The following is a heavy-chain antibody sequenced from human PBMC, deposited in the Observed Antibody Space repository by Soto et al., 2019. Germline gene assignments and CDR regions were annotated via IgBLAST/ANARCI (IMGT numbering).Heavy chain of an antibody. D-gene: IGHD2-21*02. CDR1: GGSFSGYY. V-gene: IGHV4-34*01. Sequence: SETLALTCSGYGGSFSGYYWSWIRQRPGKGLEWIGEINHSGSTNYNPSLKSRVTISVDTSKNQFSLKLSSVTAADTAVYYCARGHSGNSGYFDYWGRGTLVTGSS. CDR2: INHSGST. CDR3: ARGHSGNSGYFDY. J-gene: IGHJ4*02.